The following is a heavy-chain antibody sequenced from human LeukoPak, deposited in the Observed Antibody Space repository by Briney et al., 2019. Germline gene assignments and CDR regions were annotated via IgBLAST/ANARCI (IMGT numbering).Heavy chain of an antibody. D-gene: IGHD3-22*01. CDR1: GGSIGSSSYY. CDR2: IYYSGST. CDR3: ATVPRITMIELDY. Sequence: SETLSLTCTVSGGSIGSSSYYWGWIRQPPGKGLEWIGSIYYSGSTYYNPSLKSRVTISVDTSKNQFSLKLSSVTAADTAVYYCATVPRITMIELDYWGQGTLVTVSS. J-gene: IGHJ4*02. V-gene: IGHV4-39*07.